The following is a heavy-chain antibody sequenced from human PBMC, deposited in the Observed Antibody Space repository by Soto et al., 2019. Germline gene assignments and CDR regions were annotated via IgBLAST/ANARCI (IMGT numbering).Heavy chain of an antibody. D-gene: IGHD1-1*01. CDR1: GGTFSSYT. J-gene: IGHJ4*02. V-gene: IGHV1-69*02. CDR2: IIPILGIA. CDR3: ARALDWNDFDY. Sequence: SVKVSCKASGGTFSSYTISWVRQAPGQGLEWMGRIIPILGIANYAQKFQGRVTITADKSTSTAYMELSSLRSEDTAVYYCARALDWNDFDYWGQGTLVTVSS.